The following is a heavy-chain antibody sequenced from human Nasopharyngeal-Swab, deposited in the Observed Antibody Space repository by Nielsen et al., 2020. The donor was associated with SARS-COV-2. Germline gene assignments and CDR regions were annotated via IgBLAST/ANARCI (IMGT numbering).Heavy chain of an antibody. Sequence: SETLSLTCTVSGGSISSYYCSWIRQPPGKGLEWIGYIYYSGSTNYNPSLKSRVTISVDTSKNQLSLKLSSVTAADTAVYYCTRGGIVGPPELGMDVWGQGTTVTVSS. V-gene: IGHV4-59*08. D-gene: IGHD1-26*01. J-gene: IGHJ6*02. CDR2: IYYSGST. CDR3: TRGGIVGPPELGMDV. CDR1: GGSISSYY.